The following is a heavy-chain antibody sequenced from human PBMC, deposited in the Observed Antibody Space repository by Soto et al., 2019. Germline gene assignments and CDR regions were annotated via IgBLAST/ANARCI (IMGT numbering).Heavy chain of an antibody. CDR2: IDPSDSYT. Sequence: PGESLKISCKGSGYSFTSYWISWVRQMPGKGLEWMGRIDPSDSYTNYSPSFQGHVTISADKSISTAYLQWSSLKASDTAMYYCASRVEMATIGDFDYRGQGTLVTVSS. J-gene: IGHJ4*02. D-gene: IGHD5-12*01. CDR3: ASRVEMATIGDFDY. V-gene: IGHV5-10-1*01. CDR1: GYSFTSYW.